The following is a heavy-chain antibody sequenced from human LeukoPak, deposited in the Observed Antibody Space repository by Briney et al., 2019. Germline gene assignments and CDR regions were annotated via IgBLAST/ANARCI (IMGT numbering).Heavy chain of an antibody. Sequence: PSGTLSLTCTVSGGSISSYYWSWIRQPPGKGLEWIGYIYYSGSTNYNPSLKSRVTISVDTSKNQFSLKLSSVTAADTAVYYCARESGGYCSSTSCYVWFDPWGQGTLVTVSS. D-gene: IGHD2-2*01. V-gene: IGHV4-59*01. CDR2: IYYSGST. J-gene: IGHJ5*02. CDR3: ARESGGYCSSTSCYVWFDP. CDR1: GGSISSYY.